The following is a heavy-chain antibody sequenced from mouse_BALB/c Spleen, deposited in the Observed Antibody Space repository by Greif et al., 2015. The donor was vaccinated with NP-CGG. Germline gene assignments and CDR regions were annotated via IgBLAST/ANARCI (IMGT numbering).Heavy chain of an antibody. D-gene: IGHD1-1*02. CDR1: GFTFRNYW. V-gene: IGHV6-6*02. Sequence: EVKLMESGVGLVQPGGSMKLSCVASGFTFRNYWMNWVRQSPEKGLEWVAEIRLKSNNYATHYAESVKGRFTISRDDSKSSVYLQMNDLRAEDTGIYYCTPYGYYAMDYWGQGTSVTVSS. CDR3: TPYGYYAMDY. CDR2: IRLKSNNYAT. J-gene: IGHJ4*01.